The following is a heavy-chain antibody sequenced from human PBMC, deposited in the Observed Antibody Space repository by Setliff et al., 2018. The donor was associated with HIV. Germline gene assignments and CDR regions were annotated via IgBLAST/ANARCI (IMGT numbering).Heavy chain of an antibody. D-gene: IGHD5-18*01. V-gene: IGHV5-51*01. J-gene: IGHJ5*02. CDR2: VYPGDSDT. CDR3: ARLRIQPKVYDP. Sequence: PGESLKISCQGSGFNFLAHWIGWVRQVPGKGLEWMGIVYPGDSDTRYNPSFEGQVIVSADKTITTAYLQLTSLKASDTAMYYCARLRIQPKVYDPWGQGTLVTVSS. CDR1: GFNFLAHW.